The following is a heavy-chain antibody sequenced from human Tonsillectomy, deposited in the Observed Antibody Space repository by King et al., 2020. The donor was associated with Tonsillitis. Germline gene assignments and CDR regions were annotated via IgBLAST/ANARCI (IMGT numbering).Heavy chain of an antibody. CDR1: GYTFINYD. V-gene: IGHV1-8*02. CDR3: TIGGGAVDY. J-gene: IGHJ4*02. D-gene: IGHD4-23*01. CDR2: MNPNSGHT. Sequence: VQLVVSGAEVKKPGASVKVSCKASGYTFINYDINWVRQATGQGLEWMGRMNPNSGHTAYAQKFQGRVTMTRNTSISTAYMELTSLRSDDTAVYDCTIGGGAVDYWGRGTLVTVSS.